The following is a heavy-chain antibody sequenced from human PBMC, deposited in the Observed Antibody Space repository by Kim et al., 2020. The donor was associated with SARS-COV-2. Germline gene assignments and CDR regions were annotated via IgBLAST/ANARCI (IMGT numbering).Heavy chain of an antibody. CDR3: ASGLSCSGGDCYGFGFFNY. D-gene: IGHD2-15*01. J-gene: IGHJ4*02. V-gene: IGHV3-53*01. CDR2: IYHSGNT. Sequence: GGSLRLSCAASVFTVPSDFMTWVRQAPGKGLEWVSDIYHSGNTYYADSVRGRFTISRDNSKNTVYLQMNSLRVEDTAVYYCASGLSCSGGDCYGFGFFNYWGQGTVVTVSS. CDR1: VFTVPSDF.